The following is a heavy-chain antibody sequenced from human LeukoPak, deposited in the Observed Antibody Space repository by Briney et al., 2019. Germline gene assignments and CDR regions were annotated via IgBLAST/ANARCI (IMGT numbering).Heavy chain of an antibody. Sequence: SETLSPTCTVSGGSISSYHWSWIRQPPGKGLEWIGYIYYSGSTNYNPSLKSRVTISVDTSKNQFSLNLSSVTAADTAVYYCAREIPGGRLDYWGQGTLVTVSS. V-gene: IGHV4-59*01. CDR3: AREIPGGRLDY. J-gene: IGHJ4*02. D-gene: IGHD1-14*01. CDR1: GGSISSYH. CDR2: IYYSGST.